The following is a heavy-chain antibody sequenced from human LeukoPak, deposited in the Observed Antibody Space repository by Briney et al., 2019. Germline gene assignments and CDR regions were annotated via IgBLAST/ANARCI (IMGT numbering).Heavy chain of an antibody. CDR1: GASISSSSYY. CDR3: ARHNVGATVGYYFDY. CDR2: IYYSGNT. D-gene: IGHD1-26*01. J-gene: IGHJ4*02. V-gene: IGHV4-39*01. Sequence: PSETLSLTCTVSGASISSSSYYWGWIRQPPGKGLEWIGSIYYSGNTYYNPSLKSRVAISVDTSKHQFSLKLTSVAAADTAVYYCARHNVGATVGYYFDYWGQGTLVTLSA.